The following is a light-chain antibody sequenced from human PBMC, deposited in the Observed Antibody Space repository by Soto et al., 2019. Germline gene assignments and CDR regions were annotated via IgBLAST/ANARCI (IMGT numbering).Light chain of an antibody. CDR1: QSVDSY. J-gene: IGKJ1*01. V-gene: IGKV3-11*01. CDR2: DAS. CDR3: QQRSNWPPWT. Sequence: EIVLTQSPGTLSLSPGERATLSCRASQSVDSYLAWYQQKPGQAPRLLIYDASNRATGIPARFSGSGSGTDFTLTISSLEPEDFAVYYCQQRSNWPPWTFGQGTKVDIK.